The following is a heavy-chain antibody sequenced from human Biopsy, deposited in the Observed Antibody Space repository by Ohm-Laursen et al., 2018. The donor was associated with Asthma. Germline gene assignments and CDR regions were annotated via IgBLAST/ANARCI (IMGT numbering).Heavy chain of an antibody. CDR2: VFYSGTA. V-gene: IGHV4-30-4*01. Sequence: TLSLTWTVSGASIRSPDHHWSWIRQSPGKGLKWIGFVFYSGTAHYSRSLERRLYISIDTARNEFSMSLRSLTAADTAVYFCARVASYGDLYFGIDVWGPGTTVSVS. CDR1: GASIRSPDHH. J-gene: IGHJ6*02. CDR3: ARVASYGDLYFGIDV. D-gene: IGHD4-17*01.